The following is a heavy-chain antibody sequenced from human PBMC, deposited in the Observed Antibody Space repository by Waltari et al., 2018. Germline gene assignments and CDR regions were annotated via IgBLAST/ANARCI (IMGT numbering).Heavy chain of an antibody. CDR1: GFTFSSYW. CDR3: AREIPGGASFFDY. V-gene: IGHV3-7*04. D-gene: IGHD1-26*01. Sequence: EVQLVESGGGLVQPGGSLRLSCAASGFTFSSYWMSWVRQAPGKGLKWVANIKQDGSDKYYVDSVKGRFTISRDNAKNSLYLQMNSLRAEDTAVYYCAREIPGGASFFDYWGQGALVTVSS. CDR2: IKQDGSDK. J-gene: IGHJ4*02.